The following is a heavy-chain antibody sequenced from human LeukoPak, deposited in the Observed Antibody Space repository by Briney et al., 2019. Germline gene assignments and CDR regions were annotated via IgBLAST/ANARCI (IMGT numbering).Heavy chain of an antibody. V-gene: IGHV4-39*01. D-gene: IGHD5-24*01. CDR1: GGSINSSSYY. CDR2: IFYSGNT. Sequence: SETLSLTCTVSGGSINSSSYYWGWIRQPPGKGLEWIGSIFYSGNTYDNPSLKSRVTISVDTSKNQFSLKLSSVTAADTAVYYCARKRWKLWFEYWGQGTLVTVSS. CDR3: ARKRWKLWFEY. J-gene: IGHJ5*01.